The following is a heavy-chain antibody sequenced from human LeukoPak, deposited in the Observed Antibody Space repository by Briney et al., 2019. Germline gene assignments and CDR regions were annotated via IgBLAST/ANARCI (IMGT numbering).Heavy chain of an antibody. CDR3: ARGPRGRGSTS. CDR2: INHSGST. CDR1: GGSFSGYY. Sequence: SETLSLTCAVYGGSFSGYYWGWIRQPPGKGLEWIGEINHSGSTNYNPSLKSRVTISVDTSKNQFSLKLSSVTAADTAVYYCARGPRGRGSTSWGQGTLVTVSS. V-gene: IGHV4-34*01. J-gene: IGHJ4*02. D-gene: IGHD2-2*01.